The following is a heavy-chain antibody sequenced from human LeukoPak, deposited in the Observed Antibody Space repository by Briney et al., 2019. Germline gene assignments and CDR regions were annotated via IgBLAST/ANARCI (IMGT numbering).Heavy chain of an antibody. CDR2: ISSSGSAI. Sequence: GGSLRLSCAASGFTFSDYYMSWIRQALGKGLEWVSYISSSGSAIYYADSVKGRFTISRDNAKNSLYLQMNSLRAEDTAVYYCARVRYNWNYGDYWGQGTLVTVSS. CDR3: ARVRYNWNYGDY. D-gene: IGHD1-7*01. V-gene: IGHV3-11*01. J-gene: IGHJ4*02. CDR1: GFTFSDYY.